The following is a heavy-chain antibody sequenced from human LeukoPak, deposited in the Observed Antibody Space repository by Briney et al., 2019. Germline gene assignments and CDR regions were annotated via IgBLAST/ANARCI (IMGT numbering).Heavy chain of an antibody. Sequence: GASVKVSCKVSGSTVTDISMNWVRQDPGKGLEWMGGFDPEDGETTYAQKFEGRVTMTEDTSTDTAYMELNSLTSADTAVYYCTTGYAARGQGTLVSV. CDR3: TTGYAA. D-gene: IGHD3-16*01. CDR1: GSTVTDIS. CDR2: FDPEDGET. J-gene: IGHJ4*02. V-gene: IGHV1-24*01.